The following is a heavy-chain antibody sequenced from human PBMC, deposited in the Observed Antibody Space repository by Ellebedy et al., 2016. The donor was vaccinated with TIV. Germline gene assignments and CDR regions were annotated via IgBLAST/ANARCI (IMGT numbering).Heavy chain of an antibody. D-gene: IGHD2-2*01. Sequence: GGSLRLXXGVPGFSFSDYSMNWVRQAPGKGLEWVSSISNSGSRIYYADSVRGRFTISRDNAKNSLFLQMNSLRAEDTAMYYCARDTCFSTSCYSDYWGQGALVTVSS. CDR2: ISNSGSRI. CDR3: ARDTCFSTSCYSDY. CDR1: GFSFSDYS. V-gene: IGHV3-21*01. J-gene: IGHJ4*02.